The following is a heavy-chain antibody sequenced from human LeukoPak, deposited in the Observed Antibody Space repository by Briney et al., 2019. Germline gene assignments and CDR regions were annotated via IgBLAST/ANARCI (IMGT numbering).Heavy chain of an antibody. CDR3: ARGVPYYDFWSGYYRGRFDY. Sequence: SETLSLTCAVYGGSFSGYYWSRIRQPPGKGLEWIGEINHSGSTNYNPSLKSRVTISVDTSKNQFSLKLSSVTAADTAVYYCARGVPYYDFWSGYYRGRFDYWGQGTLVTVSS. CDR1: GGSFSGYY. J-gene: IGHJ4*02. CDR2: INHSGST. D-gene: IGHD3-3*01. V-gene: IGHV4-34*01.